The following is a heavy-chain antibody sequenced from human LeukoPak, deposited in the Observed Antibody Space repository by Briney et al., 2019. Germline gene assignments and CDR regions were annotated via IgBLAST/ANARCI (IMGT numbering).Heavy chain of an antibody. CDR1: GGPLSGSS. D-gene: IGHD6-13*01. V-gene: IGHV4-34*01. J-gene: IGHJ5*02. Sequence: KTSETLSLTCAVYGGPLSGSSGTWFGKPPGKGLDWIGEINHSESTNYNPSLKSRVTISVGTSKNQFSLKLSSVTAADTAVYYCARVKPHSSSWYWYRPNWFDPWGQGTLVTVSS. CDR3: ARVKPHSSSWYWYRPNWFDP. CDR2: INHSEST.